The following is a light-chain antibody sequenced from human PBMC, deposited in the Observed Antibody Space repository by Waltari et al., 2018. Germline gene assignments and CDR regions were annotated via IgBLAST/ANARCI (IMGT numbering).Light chain of an antibody. J-gene: IGKJ1*01. Sequence: EIVLPQSPGPLSLSPWESAPLSCRASQSLSRTYLAWYHQRPGQPPRLLIYGASNRAAGVPDRFSGGGSGTDFTLTISRLEPEDFALYYCQQYVSSPWTFGQGTKVEIK. CDR2: GAS. CDR1: QSLSRTY. V-gene: IGKV3-20*01. CDR3: QQYVSSPWT.